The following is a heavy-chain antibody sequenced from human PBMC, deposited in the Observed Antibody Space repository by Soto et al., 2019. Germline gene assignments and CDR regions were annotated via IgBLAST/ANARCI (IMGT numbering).Heavy chain of an antibody. J-gene: IGHJ4*02. CDR3: AMSDDVINHEGPISFY. V-gene: IGHV1-69*02. D-gene: IGHD3-16*01. CDR1: GGTFSSYT. CDR2: IIPIIGKA. Sequence: QVQLVQSGAEVKKPGSSVKVSCKASGGTFSSYTFIWVRQAPGQGLEWMGRIIPIIGKATSAQNFQGRVTITADKSTSTANLELSSLRSEATAVSYCAMSDDVINHEGPISFYWGEGTLVTVSS.